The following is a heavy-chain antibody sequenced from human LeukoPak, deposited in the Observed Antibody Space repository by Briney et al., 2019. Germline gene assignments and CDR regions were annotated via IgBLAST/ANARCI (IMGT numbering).Heavy chain of an antibody. CDR2: INSDGSST. Sequence: GGSLRLSCAASGFTFSSYWMHWVRQAPGKGLVWVSRINSDGSSTSYADSVKGRITISRDNAKNTLYLQMNSLRAEDTAVYYCARYDEADRHFDYWGQGTLVTVSS. CDR1: GFTFSSYW. D-gene: IGHD3-3*01. CDR3: ARYDEADRHFDY. J-gene: IGHJ4*02. V-gene: IGHV3-74*01.